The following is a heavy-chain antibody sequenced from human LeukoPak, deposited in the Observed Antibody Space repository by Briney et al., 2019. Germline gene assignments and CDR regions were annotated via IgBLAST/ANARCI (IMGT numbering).Heavy chain of an antibody. Sequence: SETLSLTCAVYSGSFSGYYWSWIRQPPGKGLGWIGEINHSGSTKYNPSLKSRVTISEDTSKNQFSLKLSSVTAADTAVYYCARGGVPGAFDIWGQGTMVTVSS. CDR1: SGSFSGYY. CDR3: ARGGVPGAFDI. V-gene: IGHV4-34*01. D-gene: IGHD3-10*01. CDR2: INHSGST. J-gene: IGHJ3*02.